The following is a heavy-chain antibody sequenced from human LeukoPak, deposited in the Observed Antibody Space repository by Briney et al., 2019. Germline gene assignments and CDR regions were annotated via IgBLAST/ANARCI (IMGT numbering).Heavy chain of an antibody. V-gene: IGHV3-30*19. CDR3: ARDGGYSSGQALDY. J-gene: IGHJ4*02. CDR2: ISYDGSNK. CDR1: GFTFSSYG. Sequence: GGSLRLSCAASGFTFSSYGMHWVRQAPGKGLEWVAVISYDGSNKYYADSVKGRFTISRDNSKNTLYLQMNSLRAGDTAVYYCARDGGYSSGQALDYWGQGTLVTVSS. D-gene: IGHD6-19*01.